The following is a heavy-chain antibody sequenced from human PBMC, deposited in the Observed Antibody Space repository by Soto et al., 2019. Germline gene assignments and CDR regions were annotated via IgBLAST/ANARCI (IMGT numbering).Heavy chain of an antibody. D-gene: IGHD3-22*01. CDR1: GFTVSSNY. J-gene: IGHJ1*01. Sequence: EVQLVESGGGLIQPGGSLRLSCAASGFTVSSNYMSWVRQAPGKGLGWVSVIYSGGSTYYADSVKGRFTISRDNSKKTLYLQMNSLRAEDTAVYYCARDRVESGYPEYFQHWGQGTLVTVSS. CDR2: IYSGGST. CDR3: ARDRVESGYPEYFQH. V-gene: IGHV3-53*01.